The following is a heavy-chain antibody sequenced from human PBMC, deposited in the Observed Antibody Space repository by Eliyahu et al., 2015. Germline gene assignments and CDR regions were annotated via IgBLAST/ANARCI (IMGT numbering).Heavy chain of an antibody. CDR2: IYPADSET. CDR1: GYIFTNYW. Sequence: EVQLVQSGAQVKKPGESLKISCKGSGYIFTNYWLPGVRQMPGKGLEWMGVIYPADSETRYSPSFQGQVTISADKSIDTAYFQWNSLKASETAMFYCGRHLYRGKSDYHYVMDVWGQGTSVTVSS. V-gene: IGHV5-51*01. D-gene: IGHD2-2*01. J-gene: IGHJ6*02. CDR3: GRHLYRGKSDYHYVMDV.